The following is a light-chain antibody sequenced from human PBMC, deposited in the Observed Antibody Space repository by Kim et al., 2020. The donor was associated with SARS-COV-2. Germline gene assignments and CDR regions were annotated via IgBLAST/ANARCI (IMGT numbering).Light chain of an antibody. Sequence: QRVTISCPGSSSNIGAGYGVHWYQQLPGAAPKLLIYGNNNRPSGVPDRFSGSKSGTSASLAITGLQAEDEADYYCQSYDSSLSGYVFGTGTKVTVL. CDR3: QSYDSSLSGYV. CDR1: SSNIGAGYG. J-gene: IGLJ1*01. V-gene: IGLV1-40*01. CDR2: GNN.